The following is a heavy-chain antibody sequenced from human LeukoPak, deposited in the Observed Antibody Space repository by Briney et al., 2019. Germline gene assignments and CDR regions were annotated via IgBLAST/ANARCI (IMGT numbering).Heavy chain of an antibody. CDR1: GFTFSSYA. D-gene: IGHD3-10*01. CDR3: VKSPSTRGLSD. Sequence: QTGGSLRPSCAASGFTFSSYAMSWVRQAPGKGLEWVSAISGSGGSTYYADSVKGRFTISRDNSKNTLYLQMNSLRAEDTAVYYCVKSPSTRGLSDWGQGTLVTVSS. J-gene: IGHJ4*02. V-gene: IGHV3-23*01. CDR2: ISGSGGST.